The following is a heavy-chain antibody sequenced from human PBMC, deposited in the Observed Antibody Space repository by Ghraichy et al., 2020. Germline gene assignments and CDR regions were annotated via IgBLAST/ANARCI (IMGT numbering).Heavy chain of an antibody. CDR1: GFTFSSYG. CDR2: ISYDGSNK. CDR3: ANRDSSSWYVDY. J-gene: IGHJ4*02. D-gene: IGHD6-13*01. Sequence: GGSLRLSCAASGFTFSSYGMHWVRQAPGKGLEWVAVISYDGSNKYYADSVKGRFTISRDNSKNTLYLQMNSLRAEDTAVYYCANRDSSSWYVDYWGQGTLVTVSS. V-gene: IGHV3-30*18.